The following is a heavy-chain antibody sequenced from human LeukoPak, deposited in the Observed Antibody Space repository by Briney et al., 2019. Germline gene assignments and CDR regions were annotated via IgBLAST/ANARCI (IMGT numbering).Heavy chain of an antibody. CDR3: ARVNRVLTGDERY. D-gene: IGHD7-27*01. V-gene: IGHV1-2*06. J-gene: IGHJ4*02. CDR2: INLNSGGT. CDR1: GYTFTGYY. Sequence: ASVKVSCKASGYTFTGYYMHWVRQAPGQGLEWMGRINLNSGGTNYAQKFQGRVTMTRDTSISTAYIALSRLRSDDTAVHYCARVNRVLTGDERYWGQGTLVTVSS.